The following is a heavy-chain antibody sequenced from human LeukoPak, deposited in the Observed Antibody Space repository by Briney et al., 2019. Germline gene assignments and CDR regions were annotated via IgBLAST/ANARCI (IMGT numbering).Heavy chain of an antibody. CDR2: IKSKTDGGTT. CDR3: TTDAIVVVPTAMGE. Sequence: GGSLRLSCAASGFTFSNAWMSWVRQAPGKGLEWVGRIKSKTDGGTTDYAAPVKGRFTISRDDSKNTLYLQMNNLKTEDTAVYYCTTDAIVVVPTAMGEWGQGTLVTVSS. D-gene: IGHD2-2*01. CDR1: GFTFSNAW. V-gene: IGHV3-15*01. J-gene: IGHJ4*02.